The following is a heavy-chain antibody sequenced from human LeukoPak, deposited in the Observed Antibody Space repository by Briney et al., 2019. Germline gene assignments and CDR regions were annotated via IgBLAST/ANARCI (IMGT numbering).Heavy chain of an antibody. J-gene: IGHJ6*04. D-gene: IGHD3-3*01. CDR3: TRTRVYDFCLDV. CDR1: GFTFGDYA. CDR2: IRSKAYGGTT. V-gene: IGHV3-49*04. Sequence: GGSLRLSCTASGFTFGDYAMSWVRQAPGKGLEWVGFIRSKAYGGTTEYAASVKGRFTISRDDSKSIAYLQMNSLKTEDTAVYYCTRTRVYDFCLDVWGKGTTVTVSS.